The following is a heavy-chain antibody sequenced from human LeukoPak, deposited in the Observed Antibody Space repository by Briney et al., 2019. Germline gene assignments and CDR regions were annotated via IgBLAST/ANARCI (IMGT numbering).Heavy chain of an antibody. Sequence: SETPSVTCAVYGGSFSGYYWSWIRQPPRKRLGWIGEIIHSGSTNYNPSLKSRVTISIDTSKNQFSLKLSSVTAADTAVYYCARGGRVIGFDYWGQGTLVTVSS. CDR3: ARGGRVIGFDY. V-gene: IGHV4-34*01. CDR2: IIHSGST. J-gene: IGHJ4*02. CDR1: GGSFSGYY. D-gene: IGHD2-21*01.